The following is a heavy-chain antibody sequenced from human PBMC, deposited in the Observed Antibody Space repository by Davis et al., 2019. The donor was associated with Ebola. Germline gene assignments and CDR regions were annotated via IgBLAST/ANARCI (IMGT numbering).Heavy chain of an antibody. Sequence: AASVKVSCKASGGTFSSYAISWVRQAPGQGLEWMGGIIPIFGTANYAQKFQGRVTMTTATSTSTAYMELRSLRSEDTAVYYCARDLGQLGDYWGQGTLVTVSS. CDR3: ARDLGQLGDY. CDR1: GGTFSSYA. J-gene: IGHJ4*02. D-gene: IGHD6-6*01. V-gene: IGHV1-69*05. CDR2: IIPIFGTA.